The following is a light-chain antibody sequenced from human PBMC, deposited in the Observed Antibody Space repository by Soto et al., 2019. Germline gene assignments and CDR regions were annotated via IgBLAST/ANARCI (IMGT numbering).Light chain of an antibody. CDR1: SSDVGGYNY. V-gene: IGLV2-14*01. J-gene: IGLJ2*01. Sequence: QSALTQPASVSGSPGQSITISCTGTSSDVGGYNYVSWYQQHPGKAPKLMIYDVSNQPSGVSNRFSGSKSGNTASLTISGLQAEDDADYYCSSYTSSSTVVFGGGTKLTVL. CDR3: SSYTSSSTVV. CDR2: DVS.